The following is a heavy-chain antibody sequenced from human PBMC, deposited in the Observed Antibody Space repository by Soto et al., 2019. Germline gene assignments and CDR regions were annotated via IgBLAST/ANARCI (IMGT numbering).Heavy chain of an antibody. Sequence: ASVKVSCKASGYTFTRYGISWVRQAPVQGLEWMGWISAYNGNTNYAQKLQGRVTMTTDTSTSTAYMELRSLRSDDTAVYYCARGPNCGGDCYVDYWGQGTLVTVSS. CDR3: ARGPNCGGDCYVDY. CDR2: ISAYNGNT. CDR1: GYTFTRYG. V-gene: IGHV1-18*01. J-gene: IGHJ4*02. D-gene: IGHD2-21*02.